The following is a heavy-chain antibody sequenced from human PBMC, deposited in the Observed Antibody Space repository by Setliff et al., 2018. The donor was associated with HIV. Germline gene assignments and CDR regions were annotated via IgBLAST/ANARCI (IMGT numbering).Heavy chain of an antibody. D-gene: IGHD3-22*01. Sequence: SETLSLTCTVSGAYISSYYWSWIRQPPGKGLEWIGDIYYSGNTHFNPSLKSRVTISLDTSKNQFSLKLRSVTAADTAIYYCARSDLDNGSGYFDYYSYYMDVWGRGTTVTVSS. V-gene: IGHV4-59*08. CDR3: ARSDLDNGSGYFDYYSYYMDV. J-gene: IGHJ6*03. CDR1: GAYISSYY. CDR2: IYYSGNT.